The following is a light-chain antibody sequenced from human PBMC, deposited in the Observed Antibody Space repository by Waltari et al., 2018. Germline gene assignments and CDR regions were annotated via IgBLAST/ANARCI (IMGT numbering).Light chain of an antibody. CDR1: QLGDKY. Sequence: SYELTQPPSVSVSPGQTATITCSGDQLGDKYVCWYQKKPGQSPVVVIYQENNRPSGIPERFSGSNSGNTATLTISGTQPLDEADYYCQAWDSSTVVFGGGTKLTVL. CDR3: QAWDSSTVV. CDR2: QEN. V-gene: IGLV3-1*01. J-gene: IGLJ3*02.